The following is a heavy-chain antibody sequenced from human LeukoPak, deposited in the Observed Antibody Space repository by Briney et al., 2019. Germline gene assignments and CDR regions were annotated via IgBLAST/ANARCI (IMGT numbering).Heavy chain of an antibody. D-gene: IGHD3-10*01. V-gene: IGHV3-33*06. J-gene: IGHJ6*04. Sequence: PGGSLRLSCAASGFTFSSYGMHWVRQAPGKGLEWVAVIWYDGSNKYYADSVKGRFTISRDNSKNTLYLQMNSLRAEDTAVYYCAKELWFGELLSMDVWGKGTTVTVSS. CDR2: IWYDGSNK. CDR1: GFTFSSYG. CDR3: AKELWFGELLSMDV.